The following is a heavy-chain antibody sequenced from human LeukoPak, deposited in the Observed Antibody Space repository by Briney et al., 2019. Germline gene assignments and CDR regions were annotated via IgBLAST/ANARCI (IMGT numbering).Heavy chain of an antibody. V-gene: IGHV1-18*01. D-gene: IGHD3-10*01. CDR2: LRSDNGRA. Sequence: ASVKVSCKTFNSTFTAYGITWVRQAPGPGLGWVGWLRSDNGRANSAQTLHGRVTVTTDTSTSTACMERRSLRSAATAVYYRARETALWFGRGDYGGQGTLVTVSS. CDR3: ARETALWFGRGDY. CDR1: NSTFTAYG. J-gene: IGHJ4*02.